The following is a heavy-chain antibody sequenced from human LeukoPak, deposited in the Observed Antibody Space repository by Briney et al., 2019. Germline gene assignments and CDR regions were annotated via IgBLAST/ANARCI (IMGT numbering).Heavy chain of an antibody. D-gene: IGHD2-2*01. J-gene: IGHJ4*02. CDR1: GFTFSSYG. CDR3: AKVVPQYCSSTSCPEDY. Sequence: GRSLRLSCAASGFTFSSYGMHWVRQAPGKGLEWVAVISYDGSNKYYADSVKGRFTISRDNSKNTLYLQMNSLRAEDTAVYYCAKVVPQYCSSTSCPEDYWGQGTLVTVSS. CDR2: ISYDGSNK. V-gene: IGHV3-30*18.